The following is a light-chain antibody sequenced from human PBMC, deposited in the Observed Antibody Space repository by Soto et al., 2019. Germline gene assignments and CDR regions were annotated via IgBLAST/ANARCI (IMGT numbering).Light chain of an antibody. CDR1: QNVSTW. Sequence: DLQMTQSPSTLSASVGDRVTITCRPSQNVSTWLAWYQQKSGKAPKLLIYDVSNLESGVPSRFSGSGSGTEFSLTIRGLQPDDFATYYCQQYDSYRTFGQGTKVEVK. CDR3: QQYDSYRT. CDR2: DVS. V-gene: IGKV1-5*01. J-gene: IGKJ1*01.